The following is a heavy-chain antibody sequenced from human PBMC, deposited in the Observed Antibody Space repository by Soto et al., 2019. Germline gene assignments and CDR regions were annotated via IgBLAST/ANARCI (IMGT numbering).Heavy chain of an antibody. CDR3: AKGDIVVVVAANAGNYFEY. J-gene: IGHJ4*02. V-gene: IGHV3-23*01. Sequence: EVQLLESGGGLVQPGGSLRLSCSASGFTFSCYAMNWVRQAPGKGLEWVSAISGSGTSTYYADSVRGRFTISRDNSKNTLYLQMNSLRAEDTAVYYCAKGDIVVVVAANAGNYFEYWGQGTLVTVSS. D-gene: IGHD2-15*01. CDR1: GFTFSCYA. CDR2: ISGSGTST.